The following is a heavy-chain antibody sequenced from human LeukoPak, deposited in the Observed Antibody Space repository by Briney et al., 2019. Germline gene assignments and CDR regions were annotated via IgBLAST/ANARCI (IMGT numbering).Heavy chain of an antibody. J-gene: IGHJ4*02. CDR2: IASDGSI. V-gene: IGHV3-48*03. CDR1: GFIVSSCE. Sequence: GGSLRLSCALSGFIVSSCEMNWVRQAPGKGLQWISFIASDGSIEYTVSVKGRFTLSRHNAKNSLFLQMNRLRTEDTAVYYCARDGGRREDYWGQGALVTVSS. D-gene: IGHD2-15*01. CDR3: ARDGGRREDY.